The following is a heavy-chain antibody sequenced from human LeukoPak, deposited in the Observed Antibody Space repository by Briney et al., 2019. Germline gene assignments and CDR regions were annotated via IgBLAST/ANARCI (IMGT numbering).Heavy chain of an antibody. CDR1: GYTFTGYY. D-gene: IGHD6-19*01. V-gene: IGHV1-2*02. J-gene: IGHJ4*02. CDR2: INPTSGGA. CDR3: ASGRVAVAAHFQRTSPDFDY. Sequence: GASLKVSCKASGYTFTGYYMHWGRQAPGQGRHWMGGINPTSGGANYAQKFQGRVTMTSDTSISTAYMELSRLRSDDTAVYYCASGRVAVAAHFQRTSPDFDYWGQGTLVTVSS.